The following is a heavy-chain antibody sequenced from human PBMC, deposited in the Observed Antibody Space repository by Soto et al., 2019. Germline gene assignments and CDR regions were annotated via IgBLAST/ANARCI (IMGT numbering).Heavy chain of an antibody. J-gene: IGHJ6*02. CDR1: GGSIRSGGYY. D-gene: IGHD5-18*01. Sequence: SETLSLTCTVSGGSIRSGGYYWSWVRQNPRRGLEWIGNIYYSGNTYYNPSLKSRLTISVDTSKNQFSLNLSSVTAADTAVYYCARDRLMATAGTARHYFGLDVWGQGTTVTVYS. CDR3: ARDRLMATAGTARHYFGLDV. CDR2: IYYSGNT. V-gene: IGHV4-31*02.